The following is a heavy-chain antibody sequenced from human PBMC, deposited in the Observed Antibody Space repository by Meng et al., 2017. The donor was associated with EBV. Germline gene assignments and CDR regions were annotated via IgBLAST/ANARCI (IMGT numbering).Heavy chain of an antibody. CDR2: VYWDNDD. Sequence: QSLLEACRPSTKNPTHIQSPTCTFSEFSLTTRIMGVGWIRQPPGKPLEWLTLVYWDNDDRHSPLLRNRLSITNDTSKDQVFLRLPNMDPVDSCTYDCAHVAYRRGISYFDSWGQGTLVTVSS. CDR3: AHVAYRRGISYFDS. J-gene: IGHJ4*02. D-gene: IGHD3-10*01. CDR1: EFSLTTRIMG. V-gene: IGHV2-5*02.